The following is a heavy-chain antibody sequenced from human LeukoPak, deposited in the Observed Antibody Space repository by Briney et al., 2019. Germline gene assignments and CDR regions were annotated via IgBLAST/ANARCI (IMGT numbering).Heavy chain of an antibody. Sequence: PSETLSLTCAVYGGSFSGYYWSWIRQPPGKGLEWIGEINHSGSTNYNPSLKSRVTISVDTLKNQFSLRLNSLTAADTAVYYCARDTSSGSYWDYWGQGILVTVSS. D-gene: IGHD1-26*01. CDR2: INHSGST. CDR3: ARDTSSGSYWDY. CDR1: GGSFSGYY. V-gene: IGHV4-34*01. J-gene: IGHJ4*02.